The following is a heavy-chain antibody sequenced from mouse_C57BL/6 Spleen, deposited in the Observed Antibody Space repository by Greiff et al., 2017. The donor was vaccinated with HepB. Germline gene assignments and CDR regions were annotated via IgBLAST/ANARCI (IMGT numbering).Heavy chain of an antibody. J-gene: IGHJ2*01. V-gene: IGHV5-4*01. CDR3: ARGDGYSFDY. CDR2: ISDGGSYT. D-gene: IGHD2-3*01. CDR1: GFTFSSYA. Sequence: EVQLVESGGGLVKPGGSLKLSCAASGFTFSSYAMSWVRQTPEKRLEWVATISDGGSYTYYPDNVKGRFTISRDNAKNNLYLQMSHLKSEDTAMYYCARGDGYSFDYWGQGTTLTVSS.